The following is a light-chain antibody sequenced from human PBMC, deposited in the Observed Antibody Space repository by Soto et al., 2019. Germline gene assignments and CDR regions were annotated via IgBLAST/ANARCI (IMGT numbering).Light chain of an antibody. Sequence: IVLTHSPATLSVSLGYRSTLCCSSSQSVSSSLAWYKLKPGEAPRLLLYGASTRATGIPARFSGSASGTESILTISSQQSEVSAVYCRQHYNDWSTFGQGTKVDIK. CDR1: QSVSSS. V-gene: IGKV3-15*01. CDR2: GAS. J-gene: IGKJ1*01. CDR3: QHYNDWST.